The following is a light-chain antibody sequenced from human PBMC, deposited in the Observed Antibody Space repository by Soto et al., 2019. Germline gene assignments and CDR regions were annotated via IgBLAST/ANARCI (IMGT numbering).Light chain of an antibody. J-gene: IGKJ3*01. Sequence: EIVMTQSPATLSVSPGERATLSCRASQSVSSYLAWYQQKPGHTPRLLIYSASIGATGTPARFSGSGSGSDFTLTISSLQSEDFAVYYCQQYNKWPLTFGPGTKVDIK. V-gene: IGKV3-15*01. CDR1: QSVSSY. CDR2: SAS. CDR3: QQYNKWPLT.